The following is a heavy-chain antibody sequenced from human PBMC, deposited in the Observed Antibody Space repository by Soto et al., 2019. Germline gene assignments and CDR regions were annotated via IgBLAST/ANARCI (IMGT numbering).Heavy chain of an antibody. Sequence: ASVKVSCKASGYTFTSYAMHWVRQAPGQRLEWMGWINAGNGNTKYSQKFQDRVTITRDTSASTAYMELSSLRSEDTAVYYCARGGTRIGYYDSSGYSRFDPWGQGTLVTVSS. CDR3: ARGGTRIGYYDSSGYSRFDP. V-gene: IGHV1-3*01. D-gene: IGHD3-22*01. J-gene: IGHJ5*02. CDR2: INAGNGNT. CDR1: GYTFTSYA.